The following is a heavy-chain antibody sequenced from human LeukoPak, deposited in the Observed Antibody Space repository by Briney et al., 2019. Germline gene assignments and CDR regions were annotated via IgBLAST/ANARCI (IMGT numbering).Heavy chain of an antibody. D-gene: IGHD5-24*01. V-gene: IGHV3-30*01. CDR3: ARAYWRWLQSLYNWFDP. CDR1: GFTSSSYA. J-gene: IGHJ5*02. CDR2: ISYDGSNK. Sequence: SGRSLRLSCAASGFTSSSYAMHWVRQAPGKGLEWVAVISYDGSNKYYADSVKGRFTISRDNSKNTLYLQMNSLRAEDTAVYYCARAYWRWLQSLYNWFDPWGQGTLVTVSS.